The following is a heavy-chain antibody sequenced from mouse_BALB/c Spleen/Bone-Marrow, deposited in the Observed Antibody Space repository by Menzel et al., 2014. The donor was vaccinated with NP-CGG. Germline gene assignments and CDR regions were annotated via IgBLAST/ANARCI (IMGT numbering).Heavy chain of an antibody. Sequence: EVMLVESGPGLVKPSQTVSLPCTVTGISITTGNYRWSWIRQFPGNKLEWIGYIYYSGTITYNPSLTSRTTITRDTSXNQFFLEMNSLTAEDTATYYCARGAMITTGYFDYWGQGTTLTVSS. CDR1: GISITTGNYR. CDR3: ARGAMITTGYFDY. D-gene: IGHD2-4*01. V-gene: IGHV3-5*02. CDR2: IYYSGTI. J-gene: IGHJ2*01.